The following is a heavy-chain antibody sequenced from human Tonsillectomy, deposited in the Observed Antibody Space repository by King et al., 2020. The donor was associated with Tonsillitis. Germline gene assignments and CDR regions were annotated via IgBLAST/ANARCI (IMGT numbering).Heavy chain of an antibody. CDR2: IRYDGSNK. Sequence: QLVQSGGGVVQPGGSLRLSCAASRFSFSSYGMYWVRQAPGKGLEWVAFIRYDGSNKYYADSVKGRFTISRDNSKNTLYLQMNSLRAEDMAVYYCAKDDYYYYGVDVWGQGTTVTVSS. V-gene: IGHV3-30*02. J-gene: IGHJ6*02. CDR3: AKDDYYYYGVDV. CDR1: RFSFSSYG.